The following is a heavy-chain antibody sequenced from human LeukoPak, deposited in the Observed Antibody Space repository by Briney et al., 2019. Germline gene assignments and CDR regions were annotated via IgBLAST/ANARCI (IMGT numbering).Heavy chain of an antibody. CDR1: GGPISIYC. V-gene: IGHV4-59*01. D-gene: IGHD3-22*01. Sequence: SETLSLTCTVSGGPISIYCWSWIRQPPTKGLEWIGYVHYSGNTNYNPSLESRVTISLETSKNLFSLQLKSLTAADTAVYYCARHSSRYYYNTTGSQGLDPWGQGTLVTVSS. CDR3: ARHSSRYYYNTTGSQGLDP. CDR2: VHYSGNT. J-gene: IGHJ5*02.